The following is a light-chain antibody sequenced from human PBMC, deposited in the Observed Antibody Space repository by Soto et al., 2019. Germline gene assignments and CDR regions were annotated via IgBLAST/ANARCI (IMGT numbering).Light chain of an antibody. CDR3: QQRSNWPPSIT. CDR2: DAS. CDR1: QSVSSY. J-gene: IGKJ5*01. Sequence: EIVLTQSPATLSLFPGDSATLSCRASQSVSSYLAWYQQKPGQAPRLLIYDASNRATGIPARFSGSGSGTDFTLTISSLESEDFAVYYCQQRSNWPPSITFGQGIRLEIK. V-gene: IGKV3-11*01.